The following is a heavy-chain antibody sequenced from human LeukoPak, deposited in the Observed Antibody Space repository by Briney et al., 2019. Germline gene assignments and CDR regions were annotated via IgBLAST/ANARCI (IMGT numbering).Heavy chain of an antibody. CDR3: ARDQVYGIVAVPAAIGGVGFDP. CDR1: GGSISSYY. J-gene: IGHJ5*02. V-gene: IGHV4-4*07. D-gene: IGHD2-2*01. CDR2: IYTSGST. Sequence: PSGTLSLTCTVSGGSISSYYWSWIRQPAGKGLEWIGRIYTSGSTNYNPSLKSRVTMSVDTSKNQFSLKLSSVTAADTAVYYCARDQVYGIVAVPAAIGGVGFDPWGQGTLVTVSS.